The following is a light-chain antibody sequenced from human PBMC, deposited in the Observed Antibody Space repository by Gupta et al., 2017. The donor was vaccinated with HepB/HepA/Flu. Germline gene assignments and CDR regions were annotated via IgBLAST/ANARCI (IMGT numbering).Light chain of an antibody. J-gene: IGKJ3*01. CDR1: QFINNW. CDR2: KAS. V-gene: IGKV1-5*03. Sequence: DIQMTQSPSTLSASVGDRVTITCRASQFINNWLAWYQQKPGKTPKLLIYKASSLESGVPSRFSGSGSGTEFTLTIYGLQPDDFATYYCQQYNSYSLTFGPGTKVDMK. CDR3: QQYNSYSLT.